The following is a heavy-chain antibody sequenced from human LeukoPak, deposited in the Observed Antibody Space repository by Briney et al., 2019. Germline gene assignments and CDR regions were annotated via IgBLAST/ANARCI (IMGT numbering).Heavy chain of an antibody. J-gene: IGHJ5*02. CDR2: IYPGDSDT. CDR3: ARNLPGYCSSTSCYIDNWFDP. CDR1: GYSFTSYW. V-gene: IGHV5-51*01. D-gene: IGHD2-2*02. Sequence: GESLKISCKGSGYSFTSYWIGWVRQMPGKGLEWMGIIYPGDSDTKYSPSFQGQVTISAGKSISTAYLQWSSLKASDTAMYYCARNLPGYCSSTSCYIDNWFDPWGQGTLVTVSS.